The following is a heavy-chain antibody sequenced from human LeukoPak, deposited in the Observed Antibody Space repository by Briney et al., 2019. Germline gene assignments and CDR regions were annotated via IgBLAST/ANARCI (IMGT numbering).Heavy chain of an antibody. V-gene: IGHV4-31*03. J-gene: IGHJ3*02. CDR3: ARAFPFDDYGDPDAFDI. CDR1: GGSISSGGYY. CDR2: IYYSGST. Sequence: SETLSLTCTVSGGSISSGGYYWSWIRQHPGKGLEWIGNIYYSGSTYYNPSLKSRVTISVDRSKNQFSLKLTSVTAADTAVYYCARAFPFDDYGDPDAFDIWGQGTMVTVSS. D-gene: IGHD4-17*01.